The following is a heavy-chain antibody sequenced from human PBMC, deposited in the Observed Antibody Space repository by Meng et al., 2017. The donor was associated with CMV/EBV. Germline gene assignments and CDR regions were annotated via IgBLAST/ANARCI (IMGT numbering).Heavy chain of an antibody. Sequence: ASVKVSCKAFGYTFTSYGISWVRQAPGQGLEWMGWISAYNGNTNYAQKLQGRVTITTDESTSTAYMELSSLRSEDTAVYYCARGNDYSLNGWFGYWGQGTLVTVSS. J-gene: IGHJ5*01. CDR3: ARGNDYSLNGWFGY. CDR2: ISAYNGNT. CDR1: GYTFTSYG. D-gene: IGHD4-11*01. V-gene: IGHV1-18*01.